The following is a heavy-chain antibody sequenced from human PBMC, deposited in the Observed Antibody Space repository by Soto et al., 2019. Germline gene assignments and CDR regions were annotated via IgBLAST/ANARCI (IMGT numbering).Heavy chain of an antibody. D-gene: IGHD1-26*01. CDR1: GFTFSDYT. CDR2: ISHDGSLS. V-gene: IGHV3-30*04. J-gene: IGHJ4*02. CDR3: VNQEVGATVYFDH. Sequence: GSLRLSCAASGFTFSDYTMHWVRQAPGKGLEWVAVISHDGSLSYDADSVKGRFTISRDNSRDTLFLEMNGLRVGDTAVYYCVNQEVGATVYFDHWGQGTLVTVSS.